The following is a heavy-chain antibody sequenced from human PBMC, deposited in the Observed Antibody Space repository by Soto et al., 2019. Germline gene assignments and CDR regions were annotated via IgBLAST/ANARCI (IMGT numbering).Heavy chain of an antibody. CDR3: ARPLGTGFYYNYGMDI. D-gene: IGHD3-9*01. CDR1: GVTFNDYY. CDR2: ITSSSDYT. Sequence: LWSTAVGVTFNDYYMSWIRKATGKGLEWVSYITSSSDYTNYADSVKGRFTISRDNAKNSLYLQMSSLTVEDTAVYYCARPLGTGFYYNYGMDIWGQGTTVNVSS. J-gene: IGHJ6*02. V-gene: IGHV3-11*03.